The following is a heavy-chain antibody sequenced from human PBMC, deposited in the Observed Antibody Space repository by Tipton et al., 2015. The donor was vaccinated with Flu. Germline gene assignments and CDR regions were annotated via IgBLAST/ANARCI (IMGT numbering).Heavy chain of an antibody. J-gene: IGHJ5*02. Sequence: TLSLTCTVSGDSVNTENFFWSWVRQPAGKGLEWLGRVYKTGSANYNPSLKSRVTISVDTSRNQFSLELYSVTVADTAVYYCTRDAYGSGSYSGWFDAWGPGALVTVSS. CDR2: VYKTGSA. CDR1: GDSVNTENFF. D-gene: IGHD3-10*01. V-gene: IGHV4-61*02. CDR3: TRDAYGSGSYSGWFDA.